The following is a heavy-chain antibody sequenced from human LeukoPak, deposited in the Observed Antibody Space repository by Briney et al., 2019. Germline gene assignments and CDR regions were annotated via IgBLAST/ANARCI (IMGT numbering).Heavy chain of an antibody. Sequence: SETLSLTCTVSGVSISSSNSYWGWIRQPPGKGLEWIGSIYYSGNTYYNASLKSQVSISIDTSKNQFSLRLTSVTAADTAVYYCARGRGIAAAGTRGWFDPWGQGTLVTVSS. D-gene: IGHD6-13*01. CDR1: GVSISSSNSY. CDR2: IYYSGNT. V-gene: IGHV4-39*07. CDR3: ARGRGIAAAGTRGWFDP. J-gene: IGHJ5*02.